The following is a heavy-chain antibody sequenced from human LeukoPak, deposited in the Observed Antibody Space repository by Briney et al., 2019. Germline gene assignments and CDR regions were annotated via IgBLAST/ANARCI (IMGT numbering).Heavy chain of an antibody. CDR2: ISSSGTTI. D-gene: IGHD1-26*01. Sequence: GGTLRLSCAASGFTFSSYSMNWVRQAPGKGLEWVSYISSSGTTIYYADSEKGRFTISRDNAKHSLYLQMNSLRAEDTAVYFCARASIVGAFYFDYWGQGALVTVSS. J-gene: IGHJ4*02. V-gene: IGHV3-48*04. CDR3: ARASIVGAFYFDY. CDR1: GFTFSSYS.